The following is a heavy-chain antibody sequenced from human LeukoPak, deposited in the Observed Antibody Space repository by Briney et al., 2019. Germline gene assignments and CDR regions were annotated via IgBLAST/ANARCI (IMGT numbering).Heavy chain of an antibody. D-gene: IGHD4-17*01. V-gene: IGHV4-4*07. Sequence: PSETLSLTCTVSGGSISSYYWSWIRQPAGKGLEWIGRIYTSGSTNYNPSLKSRVTMSVDTSKNQFSLKLSSVTAADTAVYYCAREGDGDYVGVYYYYGMDVWGQGTTVAVSS. J-gene: IGHJ6*02. CDR2: IYTSGST. CDR1: GGSISSYY. CDR3: AREGDGDYVGVYYYYGMDV.